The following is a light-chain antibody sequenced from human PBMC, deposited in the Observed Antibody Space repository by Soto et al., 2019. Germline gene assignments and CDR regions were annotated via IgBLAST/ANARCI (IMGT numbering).Light chain of an antibody. CDR2: KAS. Sequence: DIQMTRSHSNLAGSVEDGVTIACLASQTISSWLAWYQQKPGKAPKLRIYKASTLKSGVQSRFSGSGAGTEFTLTISSLQPDDFATYYCQHYNSYSEEFGQGTKVDIK. CDR1: QTISSW. J-gene: IGKJ1*01. CDR3: QHYNSYSEE. V-gene: IGKV1-5*03.